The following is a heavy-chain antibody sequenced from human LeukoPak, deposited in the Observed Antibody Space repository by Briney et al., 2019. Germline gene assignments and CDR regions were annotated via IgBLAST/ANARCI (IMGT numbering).Heavy chain of an antibody. V-gene: IGHV3-23*01. CDR3: AKDVVPERF. Sequence: PGGSLRLSCAASGFSFSIYAMSWVRQAPGKGLEWVSGISASGGTPYYADSVKGRFTISRDNSRNTLYLHMNSLRVDDTATYYCAKDVVPERFWGQGTLVTVSS. J-gene: IGHJ4*02. CDR2: ISASGGTP. CDR1: GFSFSIYA. D-gene: IGHD3-16*02.